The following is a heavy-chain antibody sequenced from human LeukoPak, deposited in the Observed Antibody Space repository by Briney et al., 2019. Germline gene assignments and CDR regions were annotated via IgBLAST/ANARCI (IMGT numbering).Heavy chain of an antibody. V-gene: IGHV4-34*01. Sequence: SETLSLTCAVYGGSFSGYYWSWVRQPPGKGLEWIGEINHSGSTNYNPSLKSGVTISVDTSKNQFSLKLSSVTAADTAVYYCARVTGAFDYWGQGTLVTVSS. CDR2: INHSGST. D-gene: IGHD3-9*01. CDR3: ARVTGAFDY. J-gene: IGHJ4*02. CDR1: GGSFSGYY.